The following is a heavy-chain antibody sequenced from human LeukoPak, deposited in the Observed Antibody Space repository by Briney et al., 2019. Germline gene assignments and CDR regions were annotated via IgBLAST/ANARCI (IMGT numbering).Heavy chain of an antibody. CDR2: INPRGDST. Sequence: ASVKVSCKASRYTFTSHFLHWVRQAPGQGLEWMGIINPRGDSTSYAQKFQGRVTMTRDTSTSTVYMELSSLTSEDTAVYYCARIKSYYYDTSDKDAFDIWGQGTVVTVSS. CDR1: RYTFTSHF. V-gene: IGHV1-46*01. D-gene: IGHD3-22*01. CDR3: ARIKSYYYDTSDKDAFDI. J-gene: IGHJ3*02.